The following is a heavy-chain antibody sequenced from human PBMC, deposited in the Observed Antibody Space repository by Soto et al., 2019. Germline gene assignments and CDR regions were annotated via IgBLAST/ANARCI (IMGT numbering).Heavy chain of an antibody. Sequence: QVQLVQSGAEVKKTGSSVKVSCKASGGTFSSYAISWVRQAPGQGLEWMGGIIPIFGTANYAQKFQGRVTISADESTSTAYMHLSSLSSDDPDVYYCERDYDFRSGYGPNGMDVWGQGTPVTVSS. V-gene: IGHV1-69*12. CDR1: GGTFSSYA. J-gene: IGHJ6*02. D-gene: IGHD3-3*01. CDR3: ERDYDFRSGYGPNGMDV. CDR2: IIPIFGTA.